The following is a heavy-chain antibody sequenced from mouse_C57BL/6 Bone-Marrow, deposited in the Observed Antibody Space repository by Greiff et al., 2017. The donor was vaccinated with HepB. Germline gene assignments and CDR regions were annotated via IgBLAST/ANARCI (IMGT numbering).Heavy chain of an antibody. Sequence: EVHLVESGGGLVKPGGSLKLSCAASGFTFSSYAMSWVRQTPEKRLEWVATISDGVSYTYYPDNVKGRFTISRDNAKNNLYLQMSHLKSEDTAMYYCARDYDYDDAMDYWGQGTSVTVSS. D-gene: IGHD2-4*01. J-gene: IGHJ4*01. CDR3: ARDYDYDDAMDY. CDR1: GFTFSSYA. CDR2: ISDGVSYT. V-gene: IGHV5-4*01.